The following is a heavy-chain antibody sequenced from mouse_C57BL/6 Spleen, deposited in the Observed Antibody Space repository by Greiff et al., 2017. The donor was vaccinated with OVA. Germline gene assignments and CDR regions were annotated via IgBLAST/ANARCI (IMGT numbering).Heavy chain of an antibody. Sequence: VQLQQPGAELVKPGASVKMSCKASGYTFTSYWITWVKQRPGQGLEWIGDIYPGSGSTNYNEKFKSKATLTVDTSSSTAYMQLSSLTSEDSAVYYCARSFPDYGSAWFAYWGQGTLVTVSA. J-gene: IGHJ3*01. V-gene: IGHV1-55*01. CDR3: ARSFPDYGSAWFAY. D-gene: IGHD1-1*02. CDR1: GYTFTSYW. CDR2: IYPGSGST.